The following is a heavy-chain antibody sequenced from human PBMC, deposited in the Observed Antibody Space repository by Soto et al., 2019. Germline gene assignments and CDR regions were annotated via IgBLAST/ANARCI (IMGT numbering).Heavy chain of an antibody. J-gene: IGHJ6*02. CDR1: GGTFSRYS. Sequence: QVQLVQSGAEVKKPGSSVKVSCKASGGTFSRYSITWVRQAPGHGLEWIGRIIPIFGIASYAQKFQGGVTIPADESTSTAYMELSSLRSDDTAVHYCAREDRARETGLVPAAIDGMDVWGQGTTVTVSS. CDR2: IIPIFGIA. D-gene: IGHD2-2*01. V-gene: IGHV1-69*08. CDR3: AREDRARETGLVPAAIDGMDV.